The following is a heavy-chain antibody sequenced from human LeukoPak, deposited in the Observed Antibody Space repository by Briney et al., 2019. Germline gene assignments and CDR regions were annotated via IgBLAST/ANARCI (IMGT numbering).Heavy chain of an antibody. CDR3: AREGNYNDNDY. CDR1: GYTFTSYA. J-gene: IGHJ4*02. V-gene: IGHV7-4-1*02. Sequence: ASVKVSCKASGYTFTSYAMNWVRQAPGQGLEWMGWINTNTGNPTYAQGFTGRFAFSFDTPVSTAYLQISSLKAEDTAVYYCAREGNYNDNDYWGQGTLVTVSS. CDR2: INTNTGNP. D-gene: IGHD3-22*01.